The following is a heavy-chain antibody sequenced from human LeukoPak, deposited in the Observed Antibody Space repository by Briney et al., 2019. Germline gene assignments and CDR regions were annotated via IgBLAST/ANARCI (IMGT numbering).Heavy chain of an antibody. J-gene: IGHJ4*02. CDR3: AREGMVRDFDY. Sequence: GGSLRLSCAASGFTFSSSAVHWVRQAPGKGLECVAVISYDGSNKFYADSVKGRFTISRDNSKNTLYLQMNSLRADDTAVYYCAREGMVRDFDYWGQGTLVTVSS. V-gene: IGHV3-30-3*01. D-gene: IGHD3-10*01. CDR1: GFTFSSSA. CDR2: ISYDGSNK.